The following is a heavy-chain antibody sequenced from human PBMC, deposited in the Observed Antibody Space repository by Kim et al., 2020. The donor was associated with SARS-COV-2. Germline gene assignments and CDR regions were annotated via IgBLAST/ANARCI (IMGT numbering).Heavy chain of an antibody. CDR3: ARGTPSNSYGLITMIVVPIGGFDY. J-gene: IGHJ4*02. CDR2: IWYDGSNK. D-gene: IGHD3-22*01. V-gene: IGHV3-33*01. Sequence: GGSLRLSCAASGFTFSSYGMHWVRQAPGKGLEWVAVIWYDGSNKYYADSVKGRFTISRDNSKNTLYLQMNSLRAEDTAVYYCARGTPSNSYGLITMIVVPIGGFDYWGQGTLVTVSS. CDR1: GFTFSSYG.